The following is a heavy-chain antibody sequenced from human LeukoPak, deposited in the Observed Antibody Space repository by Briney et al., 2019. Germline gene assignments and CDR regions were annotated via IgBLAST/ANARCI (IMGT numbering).Heavy chain of an antibody. D-gene: IGHD3-10*01. CDR3: GKCTLLWFGEGFFDY. J-gene: IGHJ4*02. CDR1: GFTFSPCG. CDR2: IRYDGNNK. V-gene: IGHV3-30*02. Sequence: GGSLRLSCAASGFTFSPCGMHWVRQAPGKGLEWVAFIRYDGNNKYYSDSVKGRFTISRDNSKNTLYLQMNSLRAEDTAVYYCGKCTLLWFGEGFFDYWGQGTLVTVSS.